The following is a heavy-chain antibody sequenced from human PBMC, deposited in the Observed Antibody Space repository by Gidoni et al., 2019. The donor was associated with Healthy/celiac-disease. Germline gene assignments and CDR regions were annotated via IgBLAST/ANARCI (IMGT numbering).Heavy chain of an antibody. J-gene: IGHJ5*02. D-gene: IGHD2-21*02. CDR2: ISGSGGST. CDR1: GFTFRSYA. V-gene: IGHV3-23*01. CDR3: AKDGTYCGGDCYSDWFDP. Sequence: EVQLLESGGGLVQPGGSLRLSCAASGFTFRSYAMRWVRQAPGKGLEGVSAISGSGGSTYYADSVKGRFTISRDNSKNTLYLQMNSLRAEDTAVYYCAKDGTYCGGDCYSDWFDPWGQGTLVTVSS.